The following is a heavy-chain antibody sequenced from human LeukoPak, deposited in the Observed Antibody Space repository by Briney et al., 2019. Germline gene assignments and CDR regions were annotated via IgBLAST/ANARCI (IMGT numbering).Heavy chain of an antibody. D-gene: IGHD3-3*01. V-gene: IGHV3-21*01. J-gene: IGHJ6*03. CDR3: ARWAILEWLFENGYYYYMDV. CDR2: ISSTSTYI. Sequence: GGSLRLSCAASGFTFSSYNMNWVRQAPGKGLEWVSSISSTSTYIYYADSVKGRFTISRDNAKNSLYLQMSSLRAEDTAVYFCARWAILEWLFENGYYYYMDVWGKGTTVTVSS. CDR1: GFTFSSYN.